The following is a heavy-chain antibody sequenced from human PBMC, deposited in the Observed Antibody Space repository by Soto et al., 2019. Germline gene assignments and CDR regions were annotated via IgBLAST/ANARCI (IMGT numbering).Heavy chain of an antibody. J-gene: IGHJ4*02. V-gene: IGHV3-23*01. D-gene: IGHD3-10*01. CDR2: VSANGQGI. Sequence: GASLRLSCASSGFTFSSSAISWVRRAPGKGLEWVSAVSANGQGIYYADSVRGRFTISRDNSKNTVFLHMDSLSAEDTAVYYCAKDRHYPRDYFHYWGQGTLVTVSS. CDR3: AKDRHYPRDYFHY. CDR1: GFTFSSSA.